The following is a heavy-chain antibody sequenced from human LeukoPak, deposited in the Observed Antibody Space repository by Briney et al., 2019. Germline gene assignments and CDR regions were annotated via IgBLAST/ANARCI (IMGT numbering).Heavy chain of an antibody. V-gene: IGHV1-69*13. CDR2: IILIFGTA. J-gene: IGHJ3*02. CDR1: LGIFIRYV. D-gene: IGHD6-19*01. Sequence: SVNVSCMASLGIFIRYVFSSVRPAPGQGLDGMGGIILIFGTANIAQKLHGRVTLTPDESASSAYMELSSLRSEDTAVYYCARVKQWLVPRDACDIWRQGTMDSVSS. CDR3: ARVKQWLVPRDACDI.